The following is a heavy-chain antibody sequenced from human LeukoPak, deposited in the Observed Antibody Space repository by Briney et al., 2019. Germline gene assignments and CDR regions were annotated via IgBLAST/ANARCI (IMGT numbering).Heavy chain of an antibody. Sequence: GASVKVSCKASGYTFTSYYMHWVRQAPGQGLEWMGMIYPRDGSTSYAQKFQGRVTVTRDTSTSTVHMELSGLRSEDTAVYYCARKKKGFDSWGKGPLATFPS. CDR1: GYTFTSYY. CDR2: IYPRDGST. V-gene: IGHV1-46*01. CDR3: ARKKKGFDS. J-gene: IGHJ4*02.